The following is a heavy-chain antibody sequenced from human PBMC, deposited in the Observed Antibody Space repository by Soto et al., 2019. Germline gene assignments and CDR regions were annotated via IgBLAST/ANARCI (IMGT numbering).Heavy chain of an antibody. CDR3: AAQSSSRYYYYGMDV. J-gene: IGHJ6*02. CDR2: IVVGSGNT. V-gene: IGHV1-58*01. D-gene: IGHD6-6*01. CDR1: GFTFTSSA. Sequence: VKVSCKASGFTFTSSAVQWVRQARGQRLEWIGWIVVGSGNTNYAQKFQERVTITRDMSTSTAYMELSSLRSEDTAVYYCAAQSSSRYYYYGMDVWGQGTTVTVSS.